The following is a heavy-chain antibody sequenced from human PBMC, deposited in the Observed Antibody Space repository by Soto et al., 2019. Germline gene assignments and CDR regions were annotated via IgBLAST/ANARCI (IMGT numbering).Heavy chain of an antibody. Sequence: GGSLRLSCAASGFTFSSYGMHWVRQAPGKGLEWVAVIWYDGSNKYYADSVKGRFTISRDNSKNTLYLQMNSLRAEDTAVYYCARDPYYYGSGSPYGMDVWGQGTTVTVSS. CDR2: IWYDGSNK. CDR3: ARDPYYYGSGSPYGMDV. V-gene: IGHV3-33*01. CDR1: GFTFSSYG. J-gene: IGHJ6*02. D-gene: IGHD3-10*01.